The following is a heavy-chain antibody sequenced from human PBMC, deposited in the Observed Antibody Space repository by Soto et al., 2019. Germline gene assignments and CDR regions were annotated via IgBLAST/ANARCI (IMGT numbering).Heavy chain of an antibody. CDR2: IYYSGST. CDR3: ARRWGRSFDY. Sequence: PSETLSLTCTVSGGSISSYYWSWIRQPPGKGLEWIGYIYYSGSTNYNPSLKSRVTISVDTSKNQFSLKLSSVTAADTAVYYCARRWGRSFDYWGQGTLVTVSS. CDR1: GGSISSYY. V-gene: IGHV4-59*08. D-gene: IGHD2-15*01. J-gene: IGHJ4*02.